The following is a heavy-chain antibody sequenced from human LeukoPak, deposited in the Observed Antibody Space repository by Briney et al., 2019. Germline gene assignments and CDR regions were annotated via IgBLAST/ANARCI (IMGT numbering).Heavy chain of an antibody. V-gene: IGHV3-11*01. J-gene: IGHJ4*02. CDR1: AFTFSEYY. Sequence: PGGSLRLSCAASAFTFSEYYMSWIRQAPGKGLECVSYISSSGNTIYYADSVKGRFTISRDNAKNSLYLQMNSLRAEDTAVYYCARENLDSSGYHLRAYYFDYWGQGMLVTVSS. CDR2: ISSSGNTI. D-gene: IGHD3-22*01. CDR3: ARENLDSSGYHLRAYYFDY.